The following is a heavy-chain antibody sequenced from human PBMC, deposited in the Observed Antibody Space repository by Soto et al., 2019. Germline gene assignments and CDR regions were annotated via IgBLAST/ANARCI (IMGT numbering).Heavy chain of an antibody. Sequence: EVQLVESGGGLVKPGGSLRLSCAASGFPFNTYRMNWVRQAPGKGLEWVSSISSSSSHIYYADSVKGRFTISRDNAKNSLYLQMNSLRAEDTAVYYFASVFSRSWHEDCWGQGTLVTVSS. CDR1: GFPFNTYR. CDR3: ASVFSRSWHEDC. V-gene: IGHV3-21*01. D-gene: IGHD6-13*01. CDR2: ISSSSSHI. J-gene: IGHJ4*02.